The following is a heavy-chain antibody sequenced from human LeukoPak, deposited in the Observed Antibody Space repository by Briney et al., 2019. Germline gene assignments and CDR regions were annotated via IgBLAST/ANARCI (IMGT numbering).Heavy chain of an antibody. CDR2: IIPILGIA. CDR1: GGTFSSYT. D-gene: IGHD4-17*01. CDR3: ARGGSVTTVTTRHYYYYGMDV. J-gene: IGHJ6*02. Sequence: SVKVSCKASGGTFSSYTISWVRQAPGRGLEWMGRIIPILGIANYAQKFQGRVTITADKSTSTAYMELSSLRSEDTAVYYCARGGSVTTVTTRHYYYYGMDVWGQGTTVTVSS. V-gene: IGHV1-69*02.